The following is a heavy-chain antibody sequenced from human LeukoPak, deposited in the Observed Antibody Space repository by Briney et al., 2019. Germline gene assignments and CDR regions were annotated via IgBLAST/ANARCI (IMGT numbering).Heavy chain of an antibody. CDR1: GYTFIDYS. Sequence: GASVKVSCKASGYTFIDYSISWVRQAPGQGLEWMGGIIPIFGTTNYAQSFKGRVTITADDSTRTVYMELSSLRSDDTAVYYCARHEGGGYDLPVYYFDYWGQGTLVTVSS. CDR3: ARHEGGGYDLPVYYFDY. CDR2: IIPIFGTT. D-gene: IGHD5-12*01. V-gene: IGHV1-69*13. J-gene: IGHJ4*02.